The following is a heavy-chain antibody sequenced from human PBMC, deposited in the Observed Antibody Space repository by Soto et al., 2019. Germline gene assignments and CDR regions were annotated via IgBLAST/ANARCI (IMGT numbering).Heavy chain of an antibody. CDR2: ISAYNGNT. CDR1: GYTFTSYG. D-gene: IGHD3-10*01. CDR3: ASSPSYYGSGSYYWI. J-gene: IGHJ4*02. Sequence: QVQLVQSGAEVKKPGASVKVSCKASGYTFTSYGISWVRQAPGQGLEGMGWISAYNGNTNYAQKLQGRVTMTTATSTSTAYMELRSLRSDDTAVYYCASSPSYYGSGSYYWIWGPGTLVTVSS. V-gene: IGHV1-18*01.